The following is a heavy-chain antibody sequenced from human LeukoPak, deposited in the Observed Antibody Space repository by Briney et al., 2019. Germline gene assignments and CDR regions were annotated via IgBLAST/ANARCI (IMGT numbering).Heavy chain of an antibody. Sequence: ASVKVSCKASGYTFTSYGISWVRQAPGQGLEWMGWISAYNGNTNYAQKLQGRVTVTTDTSTSTAYMELRSLRSDDTAVYYCARTSSGYTDYYYMDVWGKGTTVTVSS. J-gene: IGHJ6*03. CDR2: ISAYNGNT. D-gene: IGHD3-22*01. CDR1: GYTFTSYG. CDR3: ARTSSGYTDYYYMDV. V-gene: IGHV1-18*01.